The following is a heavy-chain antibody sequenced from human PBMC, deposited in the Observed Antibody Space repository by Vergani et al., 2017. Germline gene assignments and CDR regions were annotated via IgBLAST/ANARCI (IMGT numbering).Heavy chain of an antibody. CDR2: ISSSGSTI. CDR1: GFTFSDYY. Sequence: QVQLVESGGGLVKPGGSLRLSCAASGFTFSDYYMSWIRQAPGKGLEWVSYISSSGSTIYYADSVKGRFTISRDNAKNSLYLQMNSLRAEDTAVYYCARKHISNYSDSXGYYYMGYYYGMNVWGQGTTVTVSS. J-gene: IGHJ6*02. V-gene: IGHV3-11*01. CDR3: ARKHISNYSDSXGYYYMGYYYGMNV. D-gene: IGHD3-22*01.